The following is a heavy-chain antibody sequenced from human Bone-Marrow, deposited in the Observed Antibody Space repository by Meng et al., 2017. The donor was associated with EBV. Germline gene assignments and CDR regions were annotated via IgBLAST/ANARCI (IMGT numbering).Heavy chain of an antibody. CDR2: LIPMSGAP. J-gene: IGHJ4*02. D-gene: IGHD3-10*01. CDR1: GGTFNSDA. Sequence: QVQVVQSGAGVKKPGASVKVSCWTFGGTFNSDAVSWVRQAPGQGLEWMGGLIPMSGAPHYAQKFQGRVTITADESTSTHYMDLSNLRSDDTAMYYCASESGRGFTPDYWGQGTLVTVSS. CDR3: ASESGRGFTPDY. V-gene: IGHV1-69*01.